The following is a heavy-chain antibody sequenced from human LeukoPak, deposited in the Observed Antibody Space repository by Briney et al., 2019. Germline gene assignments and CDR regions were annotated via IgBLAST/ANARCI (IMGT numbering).Heavy chain of an antibody. V-gene: IGHV3-23*01. CDR2: INGIGVNT. CDR1: GFTFSSYA. J-gene: IGHJ5*02. D-gene: IGHD2-15*01. Sequence: GGSLRLSCAASGFTFSSYAMRWVRQAPGKGLGWVSTINGIGVNTYYTDSVKGRFTVSRDNSKNTVYLQMNSLRAEDTAVYYCAKRRGCSGSSCYPDHWGQGTLVTVSS. CDR3: AKRRGCSGSSCYPDH.